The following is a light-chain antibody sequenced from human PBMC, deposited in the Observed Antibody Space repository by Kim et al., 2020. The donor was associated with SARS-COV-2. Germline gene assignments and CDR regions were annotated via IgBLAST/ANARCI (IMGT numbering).Light chain of an antibody. CDR3: ASHTTDNTWV. J-gene: IGLJ3*02. Sequence: TISCPGTNADIGPFDYFSWYQQLPDQVPKLIIYDVDKPPSGISVRFSGSKSGNTASLTVSGLQPEDDADYYCASHTTDNTWVFGGGTKVTVL. CDR1: NADIGPFDY. CDR2: DVD. V-gene: IGLV2-14*03.